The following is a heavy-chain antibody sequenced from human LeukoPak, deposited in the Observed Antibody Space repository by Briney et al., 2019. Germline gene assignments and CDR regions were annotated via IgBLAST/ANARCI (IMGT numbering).Heavy chain of an antibody. CDR1: GYTFTSSY. Sequence: EGSVKVSCKASGYTFTSSYMHWVRRAPGQGLEWMGIINPSGGSTSYVQTFQGRVTMTRDTSTSTVYMELSSLRSEDTAVYYCAINSPTHEDFHYWGQGTLVTVSS. D-gene: IGHD2-15*01. J-gene: IGHJ4*02. V-gene: IGHV1-46*01. CDR2: INPSGGST. CDR3: AINSPTHEDFHY.